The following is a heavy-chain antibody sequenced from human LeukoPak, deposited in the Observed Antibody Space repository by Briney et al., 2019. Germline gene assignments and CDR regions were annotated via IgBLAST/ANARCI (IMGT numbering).Heavy chain of an antibody. J-gene: IGHJ5*02. CDR1: GYSVGSAYY. CDR2: ISHNGNA. D-gene: IGHD1-26*01. CDR3: ARDPNWDSWFAP. Sequence: SETLSLTCAVSGYSVGSAYYWVWIRQTPGKGLEWLGTISHNGNAYYNPSLNSRLTMSVEPAKNQFSLNLNSVTAADTAVYFCARDPNWDSWFAPWGQGVLVTVSS. V-gene: IGHV4-38-2*02.